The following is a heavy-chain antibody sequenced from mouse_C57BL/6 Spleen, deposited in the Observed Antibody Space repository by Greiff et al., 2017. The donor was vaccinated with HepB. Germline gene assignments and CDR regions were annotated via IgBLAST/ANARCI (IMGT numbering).Heavy chain of an antibody. Sequence: QVQLQQSGAELARPGASVKLSCKASGYTFTSYGISWVKQRTGQGLEWIGEIYPRSGNTYYNEKFKGKATLTADKSSSTAYMELRSLTSEDSAVYFCASEVLDAMDYWGQGTSVTVSS. D-gene: IGHD2-14*01. CDR1: GYTFTSYG. CDR3: ASEVLDAMDY. V-gene: IGHV1-81*01. J-gene: IGHJ4*01. CDR2: IYPRSGNT.